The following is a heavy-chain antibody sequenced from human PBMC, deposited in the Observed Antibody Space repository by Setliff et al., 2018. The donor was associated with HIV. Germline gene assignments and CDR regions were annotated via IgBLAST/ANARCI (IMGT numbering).Heavy chain of an antibody. D-gene: IGHD6-19*01. CDR1: GGSITTGSYY. CDR2: ISFAGHI. V-gene: IGHV4-61*10. CDR3: ARSFGWGAFNV. J-gene: IGHJ3*01. Sequence: SETLSLTCTVSGGSITTGSYYWSWIRQPAGQGLEWIGFISFAGHINYNPSLSSRVTVSRDTSRNQFSMTLTSVTAADTAVYYCARSFGWGAFNVWGQGTVVT.